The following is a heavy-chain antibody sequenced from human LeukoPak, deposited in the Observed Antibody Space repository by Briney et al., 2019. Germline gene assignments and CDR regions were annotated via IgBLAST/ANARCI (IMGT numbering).Heavy chain of an antibody. J-gene: IGHJ5*02. CDR2: IIPIFGTA. V-gene: IGHV1-69*05. CDR3: ARDQEEGYYGSSGFILLSNWFDP. Sequence: GSSVKVSCKASGGTFSSYAISWVRQAPGQGLEWMGGIIPIFGTANYAQKFQGRVTITTDESTSTAYMELSSLRSEDTAVYYCARDQEEGYYGSSGFILLSNWFDPWGQGTLVTVSS. D-gene: IGHD3-22*01. CDR1: GGTFSSYA.